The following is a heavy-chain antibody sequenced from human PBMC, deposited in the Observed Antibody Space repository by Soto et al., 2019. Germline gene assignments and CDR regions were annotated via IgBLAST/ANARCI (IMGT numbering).Heavy chain of an antibody. V-gene: IGHV3-7*01. Sequence: EVQLVESGGGLVQPGGSLRLSCAAAGFTFISYWMSWVRQAPGKGLEWVANIKQDGSEKYYVDSVKGRFTISRDNAKNSLYLQMNSLRAEDTAVYYCARVRGSLDYWGQGTLVTVSS. CDR2: IKQDGSEK. J-gene: IGHJ4*02. D-gene: IGHD3-16*01. CDR1: GFTFISYW. CDR3: ARVRGSLDY.